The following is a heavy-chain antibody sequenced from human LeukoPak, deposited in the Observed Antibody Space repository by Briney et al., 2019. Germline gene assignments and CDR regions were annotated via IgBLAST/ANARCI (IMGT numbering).Heavy chain of an antibody. CDR2: ISAYNGNT. J-gene: IGHJ4*02. D-gene: IGHD3-10*01. CDR1: GYTFTSYG. Sequence: ASVKVSCKASGYTFTSYGISWVRQAPGQGLGWMGWISAYNGNTNYAQKFQGRVTMTRDTSISTAYMELSRLRSDDTAVYYCARDRGSLAQDFDYWGQGTLVTVSS. V-gene: IGHV1-18*01. CDR3: ARDRGSLAQDFDY.